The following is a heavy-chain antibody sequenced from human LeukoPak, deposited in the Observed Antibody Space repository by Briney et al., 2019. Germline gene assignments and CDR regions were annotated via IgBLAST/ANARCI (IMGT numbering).Heavy chain of an antibody. CDR2: INAGNGNT. D-gene: IGHD3-10*01. V-gene: IGHV1-3*01. Sequence: ASVKVSRKASGYTFTSYAMHWVRQAPGQRLEWMGWINAGNGNTKYSQKLQGRVTMTTDTSTSTAYMELRSLRSDDTAVYYCARDAGEYYYGSGRGMDVWGQGTTVTVSS. CDR3: ARDAGEYYYGSGRGMDV. J-gene: IGHJ6*02. CDR1: GYTFTSYA.